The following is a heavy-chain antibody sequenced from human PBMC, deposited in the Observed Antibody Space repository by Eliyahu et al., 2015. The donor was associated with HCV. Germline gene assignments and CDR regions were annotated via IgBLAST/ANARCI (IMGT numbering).Heavy chain of an antibody. V-gene: IGHV1-2*02. D-gene: IGHD2-15*01. CDR2: INPNSGGT. J-gene: IGHJ6*02. Sequence: QVQLVQSGAEVKKPGASVKVSCKASGYTFTGYYMPWVRQAPGQGLEWMGWINPNSGGTNYAQKFQGRVTMTRDTSISTAYMELSRLRSDDTAVYYCARDQGVVAATGDYYYGMDVWGQGTTVTVSS. CDR1: GYTFTGYY. CDR3: ARDQGVVAATGDYYYGMDV.